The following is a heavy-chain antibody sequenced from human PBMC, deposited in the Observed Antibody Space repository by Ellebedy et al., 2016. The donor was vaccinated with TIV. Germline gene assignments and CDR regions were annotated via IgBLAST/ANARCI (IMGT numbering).Heavy chain of an antibody. CDR2: ISGNTKYI. CDR1: GFTFSKYS. Sequence: GESLKISCAASGFTFSKYSMNWVRQAPGKGLEWASSISGNTKYIYYADSVKGRFTISRDNARNSLYLEMKSLRAEDTGVYYCARPGGQSSDRKGSWGQGTMVTVSS. J-gene: IGHJ5*02. D-gene: IGHD6-25*01. CDR3: ARPGGQSSDRKGS. V-gene: IGHV3-21*03.